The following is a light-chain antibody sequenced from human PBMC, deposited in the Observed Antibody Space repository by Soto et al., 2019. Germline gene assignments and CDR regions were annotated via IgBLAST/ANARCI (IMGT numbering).Light chain of an antibody. CDR3: QQRTSWPLLT. V-gene: IGKV3-11*01. J-gene: IGKJ4*01. CDR2: DAS. Sequence: DIVLTQSPATLSLSPGERASLSCRASQSVSNSLAWYQQKPGQPPRLLMYDASTRATGIPARFSGSGSGTDFTLTISSLEPEVFAIYYCQQRTSWPLLTFGGGTKVEIK. CDR1: QSVSNS.